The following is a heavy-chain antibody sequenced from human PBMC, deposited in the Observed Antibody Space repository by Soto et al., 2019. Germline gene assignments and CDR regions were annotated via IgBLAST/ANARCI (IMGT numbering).Heavy chain of an antibody. Sequence: ETLSLTCAVSGGSFSGYYWSWIRQPPGKGLEWIGEINHSGSTNYNPSLKSRVTISVDTSKNQFPLKLSSVTAADTAVYYCARGGLEMATITDYYYYGMDVWGQGTTVTVSS. CDR3: ARGGLEMATITDYYYYGMDV. V-gene: IGHV4-34*01. CDR1: GGSFSGYY. J-gene: IGHJ6*02. D-gene: IGHD5-12*01. CDR2: INHSGST.